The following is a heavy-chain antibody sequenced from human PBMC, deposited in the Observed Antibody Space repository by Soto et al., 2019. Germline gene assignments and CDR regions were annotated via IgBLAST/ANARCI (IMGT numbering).Heavy chain of an antibody. CDR1: GFTFSDYY. V-gene: IGHV3-23*04. Sequence: VQLVESGGGLVKPGGSLRLSCAASGFTFSDYYMSWIRQAPGKGLEWVSAISGSGGSTYYADSVKGRFTISRDNSKNTLYLQMNSLRAEDTAVYYCAKDQYDSSGYSSDYWGQGTLVTVSS. CDR3: AKDQYDSSGYSSDY. D-gene: IGHD3-22*01. J-gene: IGHJ4*02. CDR2: ISGSGGST.